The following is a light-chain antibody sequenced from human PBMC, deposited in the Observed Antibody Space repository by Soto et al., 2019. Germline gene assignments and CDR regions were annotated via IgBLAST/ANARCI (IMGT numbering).Light chain of an antibody. Sequence: QSALTQPASVPGSPGQSITISCTGTSSDVGGYKYVSWYQQHPGKAPKLMIYEVSNRPSGVAHRFSGSKSGNTASLTISGLQAEDEADYYCSSYTTTSALVVFGTGTKVTVL. CDR3: SSYTTTSALVV. CDR2: EVS. CDR1: SSDVGGYKY. V-gene: IGLV2-14*01. J-gene: IGLJ1*01.